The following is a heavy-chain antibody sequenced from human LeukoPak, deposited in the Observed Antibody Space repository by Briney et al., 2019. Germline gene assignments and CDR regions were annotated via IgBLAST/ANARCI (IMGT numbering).Heavy chain of an antibody. CDR2: ISGSGGST. V-gene: IGHV3-23*01. Sequence: PGGSLRLSCAASGFTFSSYAMSWVRQAPGKGLEWVSAISGSGGSTYYADSVKGRFTISRDNSKNTLYLQMNSLRAEDTALYYCAKDIAVAGISGAFDIWGQGTMVTVSS. CDR3: AKDIAVAGISGAFDI. D-gene: IGHD6-19*01. J-gene: IGHJ3*02. CDR1: GFTFSSYA.